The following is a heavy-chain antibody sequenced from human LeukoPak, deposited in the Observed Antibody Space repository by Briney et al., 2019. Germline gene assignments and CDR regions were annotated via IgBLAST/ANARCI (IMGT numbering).Heavy chain of an antibody. D-gene: IGHD2-2*01. CDR1: GYTFTGYY. V-gene: IGHV1-2*02. CDR3: ARANPLYCSSTTCLFDY. J-gene: IGHJ4*02. CDR2: INPNSGDT. Sequence: ASVKVSCKASGYTFTGYYMHWVRQAPRQGFEWMGWINPNSGDTNYAQKFQGRVTMTRDTSISTAHMELSRLRSDDTAVYYCARANPLYCSSTTCLFDYWGQGTLVTVS.